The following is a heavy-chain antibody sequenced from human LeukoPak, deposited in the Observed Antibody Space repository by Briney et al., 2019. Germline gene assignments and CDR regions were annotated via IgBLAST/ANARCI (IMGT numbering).Heavy chain of an antibody. Sequence: GGSLRLSCAASGFTFSSYGMHWVRQAPGKGLEWVAVIWYDGSNKYYADSVKGRFTISRDNSKNTLYLQMNSLRAEDTAVYYCARDFTAMVTGWFDPWGQGTLVTVSS. CDR3: ARDFTAMVTGWFDP. CDR1: GFTFSSYG. J-gene: IGHJ5*02. V-gene: IGHV3-33*01. D-gene: IGHD5-18*01. CDR2: IWYDGSNK.